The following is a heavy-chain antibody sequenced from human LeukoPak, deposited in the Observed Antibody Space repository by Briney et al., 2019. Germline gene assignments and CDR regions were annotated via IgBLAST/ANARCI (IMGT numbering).Heavy chain of an antibody. CDR1: GFTFSSYA. J-gene: IGHJ6*02. Sequence: GRSLRLSCAASGFTFSSYAMHWVRQAPGKGLEWVAVISYDGSNKYYADSVKGRFTISRDNSKSTLYLQMNSLRAEDTAVYYCARDQSLLWWSRNAYYYYGMDVWGQGTTVTVSS. V-gene: IGHV3-30*04. D-gene: IGHD2-21*01. CDR3: ARDQSLLWWSRNAYYYYGMDV. CDR2: ISYDGSNK.